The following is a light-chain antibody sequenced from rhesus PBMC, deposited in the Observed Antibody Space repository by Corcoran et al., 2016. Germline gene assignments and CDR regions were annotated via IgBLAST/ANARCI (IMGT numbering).Light chain of an antibody. CDR2: GAS. J-gene: IGKJ1*01. CDR1: QSVGAN. Sequence: EIVMTQSPATLSLSPGERATLSCRASQSVGANLAWYQQRPGQAPRLLIHGASNRATGTPDRFSGSGSGTDFTLTIRSLEPEDVALYYCLQHGYWPRTFGQGTKVEIK. CDR3: LQHGYWPRT. V-gene: IGKV3-24*01.